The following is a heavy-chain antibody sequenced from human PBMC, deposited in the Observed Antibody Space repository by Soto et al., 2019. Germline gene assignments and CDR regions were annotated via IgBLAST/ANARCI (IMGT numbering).Heavy chain of an antibody. CDR2: INPNSGGT. V-gene: IGHV1-2*04. Sequence: ASVKVSCKASGYTFTGYYMHWVRQAPGQGLEWMGWINPNSGGTNYAQKFQGWVTMTRDTSISTAYMELSRLRSEDTAVYYCARDYYYDSSGSLGYWGQGTLVTVSS. CDR1: GYTFTGYY. CDR3: ARDYYYDSSGSLGY. J-gene: IGHJ4*02. D-gene: IGHD3-22*01.